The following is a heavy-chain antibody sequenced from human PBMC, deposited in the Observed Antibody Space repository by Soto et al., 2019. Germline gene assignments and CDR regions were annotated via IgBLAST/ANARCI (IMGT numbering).Heavy chain of an antibody. CDR3: AHRPVLSDFTY. CDR1: GFSLSTSGVG. J-gene: IGHJ4*02. Sequence: QITLKESGPTLVKPTQTLTLTCTFSGFSLSTSGVGVGWIRQPPGKALEWLALIYWDDNKRYSPSLKSRLTFPQXTSKNQVVLTMTNMDPVDTATYYCAHRPVLSDFTYWGQGTLVTVSS. D-gene: IGHD2-21*01. V-gene: IGHV2-5*02. CDR2: IYWDDNK.